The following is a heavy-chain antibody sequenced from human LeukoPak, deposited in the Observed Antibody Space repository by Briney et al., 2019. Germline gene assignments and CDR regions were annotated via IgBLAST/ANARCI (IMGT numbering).Heavy chain of an antibody. Sequence: ASVKVSCKASGGTFSNYAISWVRQAPGQGFEWLGGIIPMFGSAKYAQKFQGRVTITTDESTTTAYMDLISLISEGTAVYYCVRRQALRGRHRAFDPWGQGTLVTVSS. D-gene: IGHD6-25*01. CDR3: VRRQALRGRHRAFDP. CDR2: IIPMFGSA. V-gene: IGHV1-69*05. CDR1: GGTFSNYA. J-gene: IGHJ5*02.